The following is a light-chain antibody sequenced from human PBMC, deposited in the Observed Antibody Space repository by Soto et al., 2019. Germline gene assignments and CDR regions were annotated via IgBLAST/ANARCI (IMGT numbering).Light chain of an antibody. CDR1: QTISSW. J-gene: IGKJ1*01. V-gene: IGKV1-5*03. CDR3: QHYNSYSEA. CDR2: KAS. Sequence: DIRMTQYPSTMSGSVGYRGTITCLASQTISSWLAWYQQKPGKAPKLLIYKASTLKSGVPSRFSGSGSGTEFTLTISSLQPDDFATYYCQHYNSYSEAFGQGTQVDI.